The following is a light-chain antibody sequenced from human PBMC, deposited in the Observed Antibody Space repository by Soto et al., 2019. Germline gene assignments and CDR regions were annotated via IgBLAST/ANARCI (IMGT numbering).Light chain of an antibody. CDR1: QSISSY. Sequence: DIQMTQSPSSLSASVGDRVTITCRASQSISSYINWYQQKPGKAPKLLIYPPSSLQSGVPSRFSASGSGTDFTLTISSLQPEDFATYYCQQSYSIPHTFGQGTRLEMK. CDR3: QQSYSIPHT. V-gene: IGKV1-39*01. CDR2: PPS. J-gene: IGKJ5*01.